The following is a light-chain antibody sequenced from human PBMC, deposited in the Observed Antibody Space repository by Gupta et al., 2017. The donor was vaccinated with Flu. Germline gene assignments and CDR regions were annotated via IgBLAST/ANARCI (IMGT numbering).Light chain of an antibody. CDR3: FSYACSTSLV. V-gene: IGLV2-23*01. CDR2: EGS. CDR1: SSDVGSYNL. J-gene: IGLJ3*02. Sequence: SALTQPASVDGSPGQSITISCTVTSSDVGSYNLVSWYQQHPGKAPKLMIYEGSKRPSGVANRFSGSKPGNTAALTISGLQAEDEADYYCFSYACSTSLVFGGGTKLTVL.